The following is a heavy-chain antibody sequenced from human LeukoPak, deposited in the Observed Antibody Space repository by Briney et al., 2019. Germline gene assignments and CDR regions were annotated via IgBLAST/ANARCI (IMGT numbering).Heavy chain of an antibody. Sequence: GRSLRLSCAASGFTSSSYDMHWVRQAPGKGLEWVAVISYDGSNKYYADSVRGRFSISRDNSKNTLYLQMNSLRAEDTAVYYCARDTSTYYYYGMDVWGQGTTVTVSS. J-gene: IGHJ6*02. CDR3: ARDTSTYYYYGMDV. CDR2: ISYDGSNK. CDR1: GFTSSSYD. V-gene: IGHV3-30*03. D-gene: IGHD5-12*01.